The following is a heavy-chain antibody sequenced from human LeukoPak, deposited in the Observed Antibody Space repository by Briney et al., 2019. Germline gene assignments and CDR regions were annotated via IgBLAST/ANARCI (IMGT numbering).Heavy chain of an antibody. Sequence: GGCLRLSCAASGFTFSSYAMSWVRQAPGKGLEWVSAISGSGGSTYYADSVKGRFTISRDNSKNTLYLQMNSLRAEDTAVYYCAKGQTYCGGDCYFHWGQGTLVTVSS. CDR1: GFTFSSYA. CDR2: ISGSGGST. V-gene: IGHV3-23*01. J-gene: IGHJ4*02. D-gene: IGHD2-21*01. CDR3: AKGQTYCGGDCYFH.